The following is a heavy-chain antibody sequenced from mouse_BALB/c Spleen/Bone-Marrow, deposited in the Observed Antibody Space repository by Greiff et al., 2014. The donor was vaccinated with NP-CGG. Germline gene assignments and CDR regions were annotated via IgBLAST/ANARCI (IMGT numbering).Heavy chain of an antibody. J-gene: IGHJ4*01. CDR1: GFSLTSYG. Sequence: VQRVESGPGLVAPSQSLSITCTVSGFSLTSYGVYWARQPPGKGPEWLGVIWAGGSTNYNSGLMSRLSISKDNSKSQVLLKMNSLQTDDTAMYYCARVYGSSYDPYYYAMDYWGQGTSVTVSS. CDR2: IWAGGST. CDR3: ARVYGSSYDPYYYAMDY. V-gene: IGHV2-9*02. D-gene: IGHD1-1*01.